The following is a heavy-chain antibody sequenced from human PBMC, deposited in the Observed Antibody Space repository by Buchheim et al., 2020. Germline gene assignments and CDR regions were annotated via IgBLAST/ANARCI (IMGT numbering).Heavy chain of an antibody. CDR2: ISAYNDNT. D-gene: IGHD2-21*01. J-gene: IGHJ4*02. Sequence: QVQLVQSGAELKKPGASVKVSCKASGYAFTSHGIGWVRQAPGQGLEWMGWISAYNDNTKYAQKLQGRVTMTTDPSTSTAYLELRSLRSDDTAVYYCARDSISGVVVIAIPFDYWGQGTL. CDR1: GYAFTSHG. CDR3: ARDSISGVVVIAIPFDY. V-gene: IGHV1-18*01.